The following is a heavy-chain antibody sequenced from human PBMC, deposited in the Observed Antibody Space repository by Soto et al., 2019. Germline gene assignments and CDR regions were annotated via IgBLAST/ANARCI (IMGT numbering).Heavy chain of an antibody. CDR1: GFTVSSHY. D-gene: IGHD2-21*02. CDR2: IYSGGST. CDR3: ARAGVVTAIFGKGRLYHFDY. V-gene: IGHV3-66*01. Sequence: GGSLRLSCAVSGFTVSSHYMSWVRQAPGKGLEWVSVIYSGGSTYYADSVKGRFTISRDNSKNTLYLQMNSLRAEDSAVYYCARAGVVTAIFGKGRLYHFDYWGQGTLVTVSS. J-gene: IGHJ4*02.